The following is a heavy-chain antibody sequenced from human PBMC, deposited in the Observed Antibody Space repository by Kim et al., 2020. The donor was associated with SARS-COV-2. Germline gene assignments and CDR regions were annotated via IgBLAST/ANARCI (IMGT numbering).Heavy chain of an antibody. D-gene: IGHD3-10*01. CDR3: ARSVRGGEDDY. J-gene: IGHJ4*02. Sequence: TGYAQKLQGRVTMTRNTPISTAYMELSSLRSEDTAVYYCARSVRGGEDDYWGQGTLVTVSS. V-gene: IGHV1-8*01. CDR2: T.